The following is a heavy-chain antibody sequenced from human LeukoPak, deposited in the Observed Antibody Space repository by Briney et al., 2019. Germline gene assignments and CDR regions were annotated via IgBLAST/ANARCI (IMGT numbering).Heavy chain of an antibody. J-gene: IGHJ5*02. Sequence: PSETLSLTCTVSGGSITSSSYYWGWIRQPPGKGLEWIGSVYYSGNTYYNSSLKSRVTISVDTSKNQFSLKLSSVTAADTAVYYCARETRQWLGSLNWFDPWGQGTLVTVSS. CDR1: GGSITSSSYY. V-gene: IGHV4-39*07. CDR3: ARETRQWLGSLNWFDP. D-gene: IGHD6-19*01. CDR2: VYYSGNT.